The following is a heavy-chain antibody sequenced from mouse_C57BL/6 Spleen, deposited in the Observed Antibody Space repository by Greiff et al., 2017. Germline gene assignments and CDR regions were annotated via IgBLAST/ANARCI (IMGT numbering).Heavy chain of an antibody. V-gene: IGHV2-5*01. CDR2: IWRGGST. J-gene: IGHJ4*01. D-gene: IGHD2-5*01. Sequence: QVQLQQSGPGLVQPSQSLSITCTASGFSLTSYGVHWVRQSPGKGLEWLGVIWRGGSTDYNAAFMSRLSITKDNSKGQVFFKMNILQADDTAIYYCAKIYYSNENYAMDYWGQGTSVTVSS. CDR1: GFSLTSYG. CDR3: AKIYYSNENYAMDY.